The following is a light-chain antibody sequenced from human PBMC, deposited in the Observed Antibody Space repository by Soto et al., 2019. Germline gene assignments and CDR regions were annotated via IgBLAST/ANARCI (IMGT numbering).Light chain of an antibody. CDR2: DDN. CDR1: SSNIGGNS. V-gene: IGLV1-51*01. Sequence: QSVLTQPPSVSAAPGQKVTISCSGSSSNIGGNSVSWYQQLPGTAPKLLIYDDNKRPSGIPDRFSGSKSGNTASLTVSGLQAADEADYFCKSYAGSNTYVFGSGTKVTVL. CDR3: KSYAGSNTYV. J-gene: IGLJ1*01.